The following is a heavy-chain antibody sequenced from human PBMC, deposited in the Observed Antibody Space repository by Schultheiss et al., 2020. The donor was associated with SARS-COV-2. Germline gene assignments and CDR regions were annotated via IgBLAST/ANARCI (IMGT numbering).Heavy chain of an antibody. J-gene: IGHJ4*02. V-gene: IGHV3-30*04. Sequence: GESLKISCAASGFTFSSYAMHWVRQAPGKGLEWVAVISYDGSNKYYADSVKGRFTISRDNSKNTLYLQMNSLRAEDTAVYYCARRSQPYYFDYWGQGTLVTVSS. CDR1: GFTFSSYA. CDR3: ARRSQPYYFDY. D-gene: IGHD6-13*01. CDR2: ISYDGSNK.